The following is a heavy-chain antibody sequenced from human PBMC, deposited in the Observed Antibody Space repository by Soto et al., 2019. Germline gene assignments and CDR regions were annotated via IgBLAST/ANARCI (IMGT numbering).Heavy chain of an antibody. D-gene: IGHD3-10*01. CDR1: GGSISSGGYY. V-gene: IGHV4-31*03. Sequence: PSETLSLTCTVSGGSISSGGYYWSWIRQHPGKGLEWIGYIYYSGSTYYNPSLKSRVTISVDTSKNQFSLKLSSVTAADTAVYYCASWFGELLNWFDPWGQGTLVTVSS. CDR2: IYYSGST. J-gene: IGHJ5*02. CDR3: ASWFGELLNWFDP.